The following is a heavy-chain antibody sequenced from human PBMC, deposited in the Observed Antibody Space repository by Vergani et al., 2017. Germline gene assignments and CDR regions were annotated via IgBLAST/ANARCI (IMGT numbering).Heavy chain of an antibody. CDR3: ARAGEGRVLRFLEWLLYTDY. CDR2: IIPIFGTA. V-gene: IGHV1-69*01. CDR1: GGTFSSYA. Sequence: QVQLVQSGAEVKKPGSSVKVSCKASGGTFSSYAISWVRQAPGQGLEWMGGIIPIFGTANYAQKFQGRVTITADESTSTAYMELSSLRSEDTAVYYCARAGEGRVLRFLEWLLYTDYWGQGTLVTVSS. D-gene: IGHD3-3*01. J-gene: IGHJ4*02.